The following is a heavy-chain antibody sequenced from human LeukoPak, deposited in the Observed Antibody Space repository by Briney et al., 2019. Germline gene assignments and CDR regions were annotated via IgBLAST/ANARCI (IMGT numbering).Heavy chain of an antibody. Sequence: QPGGSLRLSCAASGFTFSGYEMNWVRQAPGKGLEWVSCVSTSGSTIYYADSVKGRFTVSRDNARNSLYLQMNSLRAEDTAVYYCARDGPGYSFDYWGQGALVTVSS. J-gene: IGHJ4*02. D-gene: IGHD5-18*01. V-gene: IGHV3-48*03. CDR1: GFTFSGYE. CDR2: VSTSGSTI. CDR3: ARDGPGYSFDY.